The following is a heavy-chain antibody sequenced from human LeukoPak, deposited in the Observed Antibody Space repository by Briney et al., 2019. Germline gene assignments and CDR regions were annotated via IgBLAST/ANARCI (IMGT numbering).Heavy chain of an antibody. CDR1: GGSISNGSYY. CDR3: AREGARDAFDI. D-gene: IGHD4/OR15-4a*01. CDR2: IYTSGST. J-gene: IGHJ3*02. V-gene: IGHV4-61*02. Sequence: PSETLSLTCTVSGGSISNGSYYWSWIRQPAGKGLEWIGRIYTSGSTNYNPSLKSRVTISVDTSKNQFSLKLSSVTAADTAVYYCAREGARDAFDIWGQGTMVTVSS.